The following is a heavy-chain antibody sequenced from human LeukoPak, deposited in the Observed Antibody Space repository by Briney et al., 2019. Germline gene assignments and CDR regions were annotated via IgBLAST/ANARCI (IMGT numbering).Heavy chain of an antibody. CDR1: GFTFSNFA. CDR2: ISGSGHNT. Sequence: PGGSLRLSCAASGFTFSNFAMSWVRQAPGKGLEWVSAISGSGHNTYYADSVKGRFTISRDNSKNTLYLQMNSLRAEDTAVYYCAKDSGIAGTRWYFDLWGRGTLVTVSS. CDR3: AKDSGIAGTRWYFDL. D-gene: IGHD6-13*01. J-gene: IGHJ2*01. V-gene: IGHV3-23*01.